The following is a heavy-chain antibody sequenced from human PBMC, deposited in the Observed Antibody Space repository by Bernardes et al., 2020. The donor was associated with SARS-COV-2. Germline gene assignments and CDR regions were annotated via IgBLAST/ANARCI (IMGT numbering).Heavy chain of an antibody. V-gene: IGHV3-66*01. CDR1: GFTVSTNY. CDR3: VRDYPDPAD. D-gene: IGHD6-13*01. Sequence: GGSLRLSCAASGFTVSTNYMSWVRKAPGKGPEWVSVIYPGANTYSADSVKGRFTISRDNSKNTMFLQMNSLTTEDTAVYYCVRDYPDPADWGQGTLVTVSS. J-gene: IGHJ4*02. CDR2: IYPGANT.